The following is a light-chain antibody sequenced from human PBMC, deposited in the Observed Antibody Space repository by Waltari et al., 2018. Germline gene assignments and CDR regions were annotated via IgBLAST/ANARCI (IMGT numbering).Light chain of an antibody. CDR1: QSISTN. CDR2: GAS. J-gene: IGKJ5*01. Sequence: ETLLQQSPATLSVSPGERVILSCRASQSISTNFARYQQKPGQAPRLLIYGASTRATGIPARFSGSGSGTEFTLTISSLQSEDFAVYYCQQYNNWPPITFGQGTRLEIK. V-gene: IGKV3-15*01. CDR3: QQYNNWPPIT.